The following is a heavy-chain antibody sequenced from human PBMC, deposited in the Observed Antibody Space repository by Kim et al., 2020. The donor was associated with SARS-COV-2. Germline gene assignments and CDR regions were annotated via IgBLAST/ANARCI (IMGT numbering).Heavy chain of an antibody. D-gene: IGHD6-19*01. Sequence: GGSLRLSCAASGFTFSSYWMHWVRQAPGKGLVWVSRINSDGSSTSYADSVKGRFTISRDNAKNTLYLQMNSLRAEDTAVYYCASLPASSGWYYWGQGTLVTVSS. V-gene: IGHV3-74*01. CDR2: INSDGSST. CDR3: ASLPASSGWYY. CDR1: GFTFSSYW. J-gene: IGHJ4*02.